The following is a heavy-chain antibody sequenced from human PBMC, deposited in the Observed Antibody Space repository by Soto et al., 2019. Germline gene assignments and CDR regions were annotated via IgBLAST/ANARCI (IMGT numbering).Heavy chain of an antibody. CDR3: ASRLNYFDSNTYLSGN. Sequence: EVHLVESGGALVQPGGSLRLSCAASGFTFSSCSMNWVRQAPGKGLEWVSYINSAASTIKYADSVQGRFTISRDNAKNSLYLQMNSLRDEDTAVYYCASRLNYFDSNTYLSGNWGQGTLVTVSS. CDR1: GFTFSSCS. J-gene: IGHJ4*02. D-gene: IGHD3-22*01. CDR2: INSAASTI. V-gene: IGHV3-48*02.